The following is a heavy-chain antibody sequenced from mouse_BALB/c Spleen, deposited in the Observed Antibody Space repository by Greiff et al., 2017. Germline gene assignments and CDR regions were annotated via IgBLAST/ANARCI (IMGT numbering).Heavy chain of an antibody. CDR2: IWGDGST. CDR1: GFSLTGYC. J-gene: IGHJ4*01. V-gene: IGHV2-6-7*01. D-gene: IGHD2-3*01. CDR3: ARGWLLRAMDY. Sequence: VMLVESGPGLVAPSQSLSITCTVSGFSLTGYCVNWVRQPPGKGLEWLGMIWGDGSTDYNSALKSRLSISKDNSKSQVFLKMNSLQTDDTARYYYARGWLLRAMDYWGQGTSVTVSS.